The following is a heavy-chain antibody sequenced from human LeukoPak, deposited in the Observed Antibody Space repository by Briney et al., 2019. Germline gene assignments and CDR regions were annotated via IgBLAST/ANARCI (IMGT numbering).Heavy chain of an antibody. CDR1: GFTFSSYA. V-gene: IGHV3-30*04. CDR3: ARDRLRPNWFDP. Sequence: GGSLRLSCAASGFTFSSYATHWVRRAPGKGLEWVAVISYDGSNEYYADSVKGRFTISRDNSKNTLYLQMNSLRAEDTAVYYCARDRLRPNWFDPWGQGTLVTVSS. CDR2: ISYDGSNE. J-gene: IGHJ5*02.